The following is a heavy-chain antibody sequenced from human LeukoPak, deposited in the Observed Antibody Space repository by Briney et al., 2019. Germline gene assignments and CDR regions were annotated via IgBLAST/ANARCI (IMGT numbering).Heavy chain of an antibody. J-gene: IGHJ6*03. CDR1: GFTFGSYG. V-gene: IGHV3-30*02. Sequence: GGSLRLSCAASGFTFGSYGMHWVRQAPGKGLEWVTFIRSDGSNKYYADSVKGRFTISRDNSKNTLYLQMNTLIADDTAVYYCAKLPGYSYGTYYYYTDVWGKGTTVTVSS. CDR2: IRSDGSNK. D-gene: IGHD5-18*01. CDR3: AKLPGYSYGTYYYYTDV.